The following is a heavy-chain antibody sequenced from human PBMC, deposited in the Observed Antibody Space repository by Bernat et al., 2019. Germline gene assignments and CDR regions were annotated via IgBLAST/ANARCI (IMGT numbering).Heavy chain of an antibody. CDR3: ARDYSGYDLYAFDI. V-gene: IGHV1-69*01. CDR1: GGTFSSYA. CDR2: IIPIFGTA. J-gene: IGHJ3*02. D-gene: IGHD5-12*01. Sequence: GSSVKVSCKASGGTFSSYAISWVRQAPGQGLEWMGGIIPIFGTANYAQKFQGRVTITADESTSTAYMELSSLRSEDTAVYYCARDYSGYDLYAFDIWGQGTMVTVSS.